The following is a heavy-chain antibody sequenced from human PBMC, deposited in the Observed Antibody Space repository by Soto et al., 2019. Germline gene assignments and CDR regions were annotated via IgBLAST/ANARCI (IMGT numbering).Heavy chain of an antibody. D-gene: IGHD6-13*01. CDR1: GFTFSSYE. Sequence: EVQLVESGGGLVQPGGSLRLSCAASGFTFSSYEMNWVRQAPGKGLEWVSYISSSGSTIYYADSVKGRFTISRDNAKNSLYLQMNSQRAEDTAVYYCARGPGIAADFDYWGQGTLVTVSS. J-gene: IGHJ4*02. V-gene: IGHV3-48*03. CDR2: ISSSGSTI. CDR3: ARGPGIAADFDY.